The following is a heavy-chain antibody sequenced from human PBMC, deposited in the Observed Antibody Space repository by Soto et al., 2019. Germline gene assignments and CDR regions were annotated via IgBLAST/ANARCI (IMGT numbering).Heavy chain of an antibody. CDR3: AREGYPYGFDY. CDR1: GFTVSAKY. J-gene: IGHJ4*02. V-gene: IGHV3-53*02. CDR2: TYTGGNT. D-gene: IGHD3-10*01. Sequence: EMQLVETGGGLIQPGGSLTLSCPASGFTVSAKYMHWVRQAPGKGLEWVSLTYTGGNTYYATSVRGRFTVSRDISKNTLYLQMNSLSAEDTAVYYCAREGYPYGFDYWGQGSLVTVSS.